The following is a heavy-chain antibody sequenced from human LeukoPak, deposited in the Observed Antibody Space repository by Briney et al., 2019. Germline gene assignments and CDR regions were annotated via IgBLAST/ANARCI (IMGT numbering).Heavy chain of an antibody. CDR2: ISSSGSTI. D-gene: IGHD3-22*01. Sequence: PGGSLRLSCAASGFTFSSYEMNWVRQAPGKGLEWVSYISSSGSTIYYADSVKGRFTISRDNAKNSLYPQMNSLRAEDTAVYYCARDTYYYDSVYRLWNYYYYYMDVWGKGTTVTISS. V-gene: IGHV3-48*03. J-gene: IGHJ6*03. CDR1: GFTFSSYE. CDR3: ARDTYYYDSVYRLWNYYYYYMDV.